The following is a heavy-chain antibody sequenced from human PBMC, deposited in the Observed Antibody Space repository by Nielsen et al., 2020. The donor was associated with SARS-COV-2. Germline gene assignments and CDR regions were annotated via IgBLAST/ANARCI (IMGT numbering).Heavy chain of an antibody. CDR2: ISSNGGST. D-gene: IGHD3-3*01. CDR3: VRFLEWSPDAFDI. V-gene: IGHV3-64D*09. CDR1: GFTFSSYA. J-gene: IGHJ3*02. Sequence: GESLKISCSASGFTFSSYAMHWVRQAPGKGLEYVSAISSNGGSTYYADSVKGRFTISRDNSKNTLYLQMSSLRAEDTAVYYCVRFLEWSPDAFDIWGQGTMVTVSS.